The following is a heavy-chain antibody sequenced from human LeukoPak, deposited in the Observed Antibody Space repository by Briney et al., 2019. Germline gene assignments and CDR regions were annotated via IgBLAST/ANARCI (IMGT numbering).Heavy chain of an antibody. CDR2: INTDGSST. CDR1: GFTFSGYW. V-gene: IGHV3-74*01. J-gene: IGHJ1*01. CDR3: ARYYYDSSGYRPAEYFQD. D-gene: IGHD3-22*01. Sequence: SRGSLRLSCAASGFTFSGYWMHWVRQAPGKGLVWVSRINTDGSSTTYADSVKGRFTISRDNAKNTLYPQMNSLRAEDTAVYYCARYYYDSSGYRPAEYFQDWGPGNLVTVSS.